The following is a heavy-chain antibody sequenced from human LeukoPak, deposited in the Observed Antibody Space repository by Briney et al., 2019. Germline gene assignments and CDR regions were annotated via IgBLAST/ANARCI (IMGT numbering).Heavy chain of an antibody. V-gene: IGHV1-8*03. Sequence: GASVKVSCKASGYTFTDYDINWVRQATGQGPEWMGWMHPNSGNTGYAQKFQGRVTFTRDTSISTAYIELSSLRSEDTAVYYCARGLRYSSSYFDYWGQGTLVTVSS. CDR2: MHPNSGNT. CDR3: ARGLRYSSSYFDY. J-gene: IGHJ4*02. CDR1: GYTFTDYD. D-gene: IGHD6-13*01.